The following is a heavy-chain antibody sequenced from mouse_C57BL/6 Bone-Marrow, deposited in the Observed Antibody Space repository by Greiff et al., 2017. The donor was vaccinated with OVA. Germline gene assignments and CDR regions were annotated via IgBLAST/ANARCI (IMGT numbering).Heavy chain of an antibody. D-gene: IGHD1-1*01. CDR3: AYYYGSSTRRRFAY. CDR2: IDPANGTT. CDR1: GFNIKNTY. V-gene: IGHV14-3*01. Sequence: VQLQQSVAELVRPGASVKLSCTASGFNIKNTYMHWVKQRPEQGLEWIGRIDPANGTTKYAPKFQGKATITADTSSNTAYLQLSSLTSEDTAIYYCAYYYGSSTRRRFAYWGQGTLVTASA. J-gene: IGHJ3*01.